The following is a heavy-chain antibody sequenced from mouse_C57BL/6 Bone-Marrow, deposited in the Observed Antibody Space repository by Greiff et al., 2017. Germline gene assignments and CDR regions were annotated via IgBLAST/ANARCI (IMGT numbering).Heavy chain of an antibody. CDR1: GFTFSDYG. CDR2: ISSGSSTI. CDR3: ATTGTVPYYYAMDY. D-gene: IGHD4-1*01. Sequence: DVKLVESGGGLVKPGGSLKLSCAASGFTFSDYGMHWVRQAPEKGLEWVAYISSGSSTIYYADTVKGRFTISRDNAKNTLFLQMTSLRSEDTAMYYCATTGTVPYYYAMDYWGQGTSVTVSS. V-gene: IGHV5-17*01. J-gene: IGHJ4*01.